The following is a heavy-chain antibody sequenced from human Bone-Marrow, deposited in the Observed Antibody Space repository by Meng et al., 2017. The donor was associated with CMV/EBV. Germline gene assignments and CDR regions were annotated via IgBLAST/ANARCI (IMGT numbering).Heavy chain of an antibody. V-gene: IGHV4-59*01. CDR1: GDSISSYY. D-gene: IGHD1-26*01. CDR2: IYYSGST. CDR3: ARDWYSGSGAWFDP. Sequence: GSLRLSCTVSGDSISSYYWSWIRQPPGKGLEWIGYIYYSGSTKYNPSLKSRVTISVDTSKNQFSLKLSSVTAADTAVYYCARDWYSGSGAWFDPWGQGTLVTVSS. J-gene: IGHJ5*02.